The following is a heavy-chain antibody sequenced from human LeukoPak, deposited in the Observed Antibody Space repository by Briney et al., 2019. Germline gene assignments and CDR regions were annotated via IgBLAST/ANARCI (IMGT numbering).Heavy chain of an antibody. D-gene: IGHD2-2*01. J-gene: IGHJ6*03. CDR2: IYYSGST. V-gene: IGHV4-39*07. CDR3: AREPVGYCSSTSCSYYYYYMDV. CDR1: GGSISSGSYY. Sequence: SETLSLTCTVSGGSISSGSYYWSWVHQPPGKGLEWIGSIYYSGSTYYNPSLKSRVTISVDTSKNQFSLKLSSVTAADTAVYYCAREPVGYCSSTSCSYYYYYMDVWGKGTTVTVSS.